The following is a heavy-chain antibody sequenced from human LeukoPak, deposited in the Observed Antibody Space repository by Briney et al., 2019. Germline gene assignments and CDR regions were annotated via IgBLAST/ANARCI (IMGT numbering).Heavy chain of an antibody. Sequence: GRSLTLSCAVSGFTFSSYAMHWVRQAPGKGLEWVAVISYDGSNKYYADSVKRGFTISRDNSNTALYLQMNSLRAEDTAVYYCARDDSIMITFGVAQIDYWGQGTLVTVSS. CDR1: GFTFSSYA. V-gene: IGHV3-30-3*01. CDR3: ARDDSIMITFGVAQIDY. CDR2: ISYDGSNK. D-gene: IGHD3-16*01. J-gene: IGHJ4*02.